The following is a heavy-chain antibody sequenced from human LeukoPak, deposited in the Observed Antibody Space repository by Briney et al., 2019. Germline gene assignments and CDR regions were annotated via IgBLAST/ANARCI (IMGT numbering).Heavy chain of an antibody. CDR1: GFTFSSYW. J-gene: IGHJ4*02. CDR3: TTDSQLGGDFDLGDY. D-gene: IGHD1-1*01. CDR2: IQSKTDGGTT. Sequence: GGSLRLSCAASGFTFSSYWMNWVRQAPGKGLEWVGRIQSKTDGGTTNYAAPVKDRFIISRDDSQNTLFLQMNSLQSEDTAVYYCTTDSQLGGDFDLGDYWGQGTPVAVSS. V-gene: IGHV3-15*06.